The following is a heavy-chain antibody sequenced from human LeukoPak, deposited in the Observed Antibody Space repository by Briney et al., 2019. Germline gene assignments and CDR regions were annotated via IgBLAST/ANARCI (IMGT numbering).Heavy chain of an antibody. V-gene: IGHV4-30-2*01. CDR1: GGSISSGGYS. D-gene: IGHD1-1*01. CDR2: IYYSGST. CDR3: ARGVQYVVSQRGNWFDP. Sequence: SQTLSLTCAVSGGSISSGGYSWSWIRQPPRKGLEWIGYIYYSGSTYYNPSLKSRVAISVDRSKNQFSLKLSSVTAADTAVYYCARGVQYVVSQRGNWFDPWGQGTLVTVSS. J-gene: IGHJ5*02.